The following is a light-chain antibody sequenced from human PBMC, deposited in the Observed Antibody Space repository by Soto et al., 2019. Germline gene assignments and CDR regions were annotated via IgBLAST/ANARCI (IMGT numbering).Light chain of an antibody. V-gene: IGLV3-21*02. CDR2: LNS. J-gene: IGLJ2*01. CDR1: NVGSKS. CDR3: QVWDSSSDHVV. Sequence: SYELTQPPSVSVAPGQTASITCGGDNVGSKSVHWYQQKPGQAPVLVVYLNSDRPSGIPERFSGSISGNTATLTISTVEAGDEADYYCQVWDSSSDHVVFGGGTKLTVL.